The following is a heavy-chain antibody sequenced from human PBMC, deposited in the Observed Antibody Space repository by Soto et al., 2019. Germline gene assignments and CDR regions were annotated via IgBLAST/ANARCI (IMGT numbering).Heavy chain of an antibody. D-gene: IGHD6-19*01. V-gene: IGHV3-53*01. CDR3: ARASLVAVAGFDY. CDR1: GFTVSSNY. Sequence: EVQLVESGGGLIQPGGSLRLSCAASGFTVSSNYMSWVRQAPGKGLEWVSVIYSGGSTYYADSVKGRFTISRDNSKNTLYLPMNSLRAEDTAVYYCARASLVAVAGFDYWGQGTLVTVSS. J-gene: IGHJ4*02. CDR2: IYSGGST.